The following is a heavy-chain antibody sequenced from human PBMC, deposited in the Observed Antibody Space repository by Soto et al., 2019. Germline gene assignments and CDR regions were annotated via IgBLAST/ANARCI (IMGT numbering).Heavy chain of an antibody. CDR1: GGSFSGYY. CDR3: ARRAAAGTGTSRYNWFDP. CDR2: INHSGST. V-gene: IGHV4-34*01. D-gene: IGHD6-13*01. J-gene: IGHJ5*02. Sequence: QVQLQQWGAGLLKPSETLSLTCAVYGGSFSGYYWSWIRQPPGKGLEWIGEINHSGSTNYNPSLNIRVTISVDTSKNQFSLKLSSVTAADTAVYYCARRAAAGTGTSRYNWFDPWGQGTLVTVSS.